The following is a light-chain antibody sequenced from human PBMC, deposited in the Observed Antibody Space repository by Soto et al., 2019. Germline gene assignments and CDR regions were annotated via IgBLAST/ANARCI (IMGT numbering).Light chain of an antibody. V-gene: IGLV1-40*01. CDR3: QSYDSSRSAFYV. CDR2: GNS. CDR1: SSNIGAGYD. J-gene: IGLJ1*01. Sequence: QSVLTQPPSVSGAPGQRVTISCTGSSSNIGAGYDVHWYQQLPGTAPKLLIYGNSNRPSGVPDRFSGSKSVTSASLAIPGLQAEDEADYYYQSYDSSRSAFYVFGTGTKLTVL.